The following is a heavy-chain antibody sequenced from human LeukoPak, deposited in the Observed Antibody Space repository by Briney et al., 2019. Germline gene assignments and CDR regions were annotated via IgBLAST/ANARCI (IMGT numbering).Heavy chain of an antibody. CDR3: ARGDDISPGRVLEY. J-gene: IGHJ4*02. Sequence: PGGSLRLSCVASGFTFSKHPMSWVRQAPGNGLELVSAINERGDITEYADSVKGRFTISRDNSKNTLYLQMNSLRAEDTAVYYCARGDDISPGRVLEYWGRGTLVTVSS. V-gene: IGHV3-23*01. D-gene: IGHD3-9*01. CDR1: GFTFSKHP. CDR2: INERGDIT.